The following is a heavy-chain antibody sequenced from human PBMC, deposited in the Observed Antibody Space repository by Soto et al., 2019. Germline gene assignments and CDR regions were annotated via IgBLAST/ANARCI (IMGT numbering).Heavy chain of an antibody. J-gene: IGHJ5*02. V-gene: IGHV4-59*01. D-gene: IGHD1-26*01. CDR3: ARGGVGVNWFDP. CDR2: MYYSGST. CDR1: NGSIDNYY. Sequence: SETLSLTCNVSNGSIDNYYWSWIRQPPGKGLEWIGYMYYSGSTSYNPSLKSRVTMSVDTSKNQFSLKLSSVTAADTAVYYCARGGVGVNWFDPWGQGTLVTVSS.